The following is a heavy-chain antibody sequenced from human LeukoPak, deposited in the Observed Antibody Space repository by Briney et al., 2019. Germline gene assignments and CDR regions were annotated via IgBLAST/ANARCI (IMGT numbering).Heavy chain of an antibody. Sequence: GASVKVSCKASGYTVTIYGISWVRQAPGQGLEWMGWISAYNGNTNYAQKLQGSVTMTTETSTSTAYMELRSMRSDDTAVYYCARDLGVTFDYWGQGTLVTVSS. J-gene: IGHJ4*02. D-gene: IGHD3-3*01. CDR2: ISAYNGNT. CDR3: ARDLGVTFDY. CDR1: GYTVTIYG. V-gene: IGHV1-18*01.